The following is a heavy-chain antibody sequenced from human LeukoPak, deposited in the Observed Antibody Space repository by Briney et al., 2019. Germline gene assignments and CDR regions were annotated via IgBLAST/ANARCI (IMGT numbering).Heavy chain of an antibody. Sequence: SETLSLTCSVSAGSISPYYWRWIRQPPGKGLEWIRYIYSSGGANYSPSLKSRVTIPVDTSKNHFSLKLSSVTAADTAVYYCARMGGYSGYATHWGRGTLVTVSS. CDR2: IYSSGGA. D-gene: IGHD5-12*01. CDR1: AGSISPYY. V-gene: IGHV4-59*08. J-gene: IGHJ4*02. CDR3: ARMGGYSGYATH.